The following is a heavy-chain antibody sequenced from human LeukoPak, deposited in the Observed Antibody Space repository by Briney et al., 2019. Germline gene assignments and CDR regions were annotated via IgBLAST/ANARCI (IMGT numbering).Heavy chain of an antibody. CDR2: IYHSGST. D-gene: IGHD3-3*01. Sequence: SETLSLTCTVSGGSISSGGYYWSWIRQPPGKGLEWIGYIYHSGSTYYNPSLKSRVTISVDRSKNQFSLKLSSVTAADTAVYYCAREARSGTNWFDPWGQGTLVTVSS. CDR1: GGSISSGGYY. J-gene: IGHJ5*02. V-gene: IGHV4-30-2*01. CDR3: AREARSGTNWFDP.